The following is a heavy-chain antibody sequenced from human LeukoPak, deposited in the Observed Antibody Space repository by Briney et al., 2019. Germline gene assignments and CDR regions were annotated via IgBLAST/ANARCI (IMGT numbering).Heavy chain of an antibody. CDR3: ARESDYSSGYSLDY. J-gene: IGHJ4*02. CDR1: GGSINNYY. V-gene: IGHV4-59*01. CDR2: IYYSGST. Sequence: SETLSLTCTVSGGSINNYYWSWIRQPPGKGLEWIGYIYYSGSTNYNPSHKSRVTVSVDTSKNQFSLKLRSVTAADTAVYYCARESDYSSGYSLDYWGQGTLVTVSS. D-gene: IGHD3-22*01.